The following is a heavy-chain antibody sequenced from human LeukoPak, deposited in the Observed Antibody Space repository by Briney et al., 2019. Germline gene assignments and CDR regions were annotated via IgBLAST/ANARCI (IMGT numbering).Heavy chain of an antibody. V-gene: IGHV5-51*01. CDR1: GYGFTSYW. CDR3: ARGNSGSYENFDY. J-gene: IGHJ4*02. Sequence: GASLKISCKGSGYGFTSYWIGWVRRMPGKGLAGMGIIYPGDSDTRYSPSFQGQVTISADKSISTAYLQWSSLKASDTAMYYCARGNSGSYENFDYWGQGTLVTVSS. CDR2: IYPGDSDT. D-gene: IGHD1-26*01.